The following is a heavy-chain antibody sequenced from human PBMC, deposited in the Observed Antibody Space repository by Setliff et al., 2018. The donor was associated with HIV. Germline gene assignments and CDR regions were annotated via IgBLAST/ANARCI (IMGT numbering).Heavy chain of an antibody. CDR3: ARYALAVPGYHNAFDI. V-gene: IGHV3-48*01. J-gene: IGHJ3*02. Sequence: GESLKISCAASGFSFSSYGMDWVRQAPGKGLEWVSYISSTSSNIYYVDSVEGRFTISRDNADNSLYLQMNSLRAEDTAVYYCARYALAVPGYHNAFDIWGQGTMVTVSS. D-gene: IGHD6-19*01. CDR2: ISSTSSNI. CDR1: GFSFSSYG.